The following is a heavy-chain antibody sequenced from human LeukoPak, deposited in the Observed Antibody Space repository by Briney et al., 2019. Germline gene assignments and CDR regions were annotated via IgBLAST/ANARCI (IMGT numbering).Heavy chain of an antibody. Sequence: GGSLRPSCAASGFTFSSYWMHWVRQAPGKGLERVSAFSDSSGSTHYADSVKGRFTISRDNSKNTLYLQMNSLRAEDTAVYYCAKARDRSGPYGDYWGQGTLVTVSS. CDR1: GFTFSSYW. V-gene: IGHV3-23*01. D-gene: IGHD3-22*01. CDR2: FSDSSGST. J-gene: IGHJ4*02. CDR3: AKARDRSGPYGDY.